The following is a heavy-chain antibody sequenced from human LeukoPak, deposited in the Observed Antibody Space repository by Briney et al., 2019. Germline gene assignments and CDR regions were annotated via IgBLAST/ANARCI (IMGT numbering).Heavy chain of an antibody. V-gene: IGHV5-51*01. CDR2: IFPGDSDT. D-gene: IGHD1/OR15-1a*01. J-gene: IGHJ4*02. CDR1: GYILTNNW. Sequence: PGESLKISCKISGYILTNNWIGWVRQMPGKGLEWIGIIFPGDSDTTYSPSLQGQVTISADKSINTAYLQWSSLRASDTAMYYCATSESQTRFDYWGQGTPVTVSS. CDR3: ATSESQTRFDY.